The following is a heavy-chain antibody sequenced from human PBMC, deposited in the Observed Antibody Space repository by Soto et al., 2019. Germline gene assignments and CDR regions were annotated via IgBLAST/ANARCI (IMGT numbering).Heavy chain of an antibody. J-gene: IGHJ6*03. Sequence: PGGSLRLSCAASGFTFSSYGMHWVRQAPGKGLEWVAVIWYDGSNKYYADSVKGRFTISRDNSKNTLYLQMNSLRAEDTAVYYCAKAAGPRYMDVWGKGTTVTAP. CDR2: IWYDGSNK. CDR1: GFTFSSYG. V-gene: IGHV3-33*06. CDR3: AKAAGPRYMDV.